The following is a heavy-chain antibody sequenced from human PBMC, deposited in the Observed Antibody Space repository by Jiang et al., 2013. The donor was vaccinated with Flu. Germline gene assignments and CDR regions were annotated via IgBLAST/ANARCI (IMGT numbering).Heavy chain of an antibody. Sequence: VQLVESGGGLVQPGGSLRLSCAASGFTVSSNYMSWVRQAPGKGLEWVSIIYSGGGTYYTDSVRGRFTISRDNSKNSLSLQLNGLRAEDTAVYYCARATKPKYYYDSSGYQYYFDYWAREPWSPSPQ. V-gene: IGHV3-66*01. J-gene: IGHJ4*02. CDR2: IYSGGGT. CDR3: ARATKPKYYYDSSGYQYYFDY. CDR1: GFTVSSNY. D-gene: IGHD3-22*01.